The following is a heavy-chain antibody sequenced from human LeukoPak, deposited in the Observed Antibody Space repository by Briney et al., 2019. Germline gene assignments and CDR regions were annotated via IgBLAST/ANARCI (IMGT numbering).Heavy chain of an antibody. J-gene: IGHJ1*01. CDR1: VFTFSSYS. V-gene: IGHV3-21*01. CDR2: ISSSSSYI. D-gene: IGHD4-23*01. Sequence: PGGSLRLSCAASVFTFSSYSMNWVRQAPGKGLEWVSSISSSSSYIYYADSVKGRFTISRDNAKNSLYLQMNSLRAEDTAVYYCARDRATVVTRSYFQHWGQGTLVTVSS. CDR3: ARDRATVVTRSYFQH.